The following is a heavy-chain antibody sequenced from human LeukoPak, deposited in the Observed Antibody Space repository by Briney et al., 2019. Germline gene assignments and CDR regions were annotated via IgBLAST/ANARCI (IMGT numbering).Heavy chain of an antibody. CDR2: TRNRANGYTT. D-gene: IGHD2-15*01. Sequence: PGGSLRLSCAASGFTFSDYYMDWVRQAPGKGLEWVGRTRNRANGYTTEYAASVKGRFTISRDNSKNSLYLQMNSLKTEDTAMYYCARAFCCSGGTCYSDYDDYWGQGALVTVSS. V-gene: IGHV3-72*01. J-gene: IGHJ4*02. CDR3: ARAFCCSGGTCYSDYDDY. CDR1: GFTFSDYY.